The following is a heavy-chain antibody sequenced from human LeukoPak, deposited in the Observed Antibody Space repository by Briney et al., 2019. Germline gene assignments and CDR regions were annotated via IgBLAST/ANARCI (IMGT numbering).Heavy chain of an antibody. Sequence: SETLSLTCAVSGGSISSGGYSWSWIRQPPGKGLEWIGYIYHSGSTYYNPSLKSRVTISVDRSKNQFSLKLSSVTAADTAVYYCARCGYSYGSIYYFDYWGQGTLVTVSS. CDR3: ARCGYSYGSIYYFDY. D-gene: IGHD5-18*01. J-gene: IGHJ4*02. CDR1: GGSISSGGYS. V-gene: IGHV4-30-2*02. CDR2: IYHSGST.